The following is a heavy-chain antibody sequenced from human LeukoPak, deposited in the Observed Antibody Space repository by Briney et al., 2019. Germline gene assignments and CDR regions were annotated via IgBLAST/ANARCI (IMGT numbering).Heavy chain of an antibody. CDR3: ARDGVGTTNF. J-gene: IGHJ4*02. Sequence: GGSLRLSCAASGFTFSSYGMHWVRQAPGKGLEWVAVISYDGSDKYYADSVKGRFTISRDNSKNTLYLQMNSLKPEDTAVYYCARDGVGTTNFWGQGTLVTVSS. D-gene: IGHD1-26*01. CDR2: ISYDGSDK. CDR1: GFTFSSYG. V-gene: IGHV3-30*03.